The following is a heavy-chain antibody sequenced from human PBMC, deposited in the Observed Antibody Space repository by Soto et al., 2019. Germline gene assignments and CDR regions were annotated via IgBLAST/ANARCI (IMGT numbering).Heavy chain of an antibody. D-gene: IGHD2-2*02. CDR1: EITLNIYW. J-gene: IGHJ4*02. Sequence: PGGSLRLSCTASEITLNIYWMHWIRQAPGKGLVWVSRINPESTTLTYADSVTGRFTISRDSAKNTLYLQMNGLSAEDTAIYYCTKYTFGAWDSRGQGTLVTVSS. V-gene: IGHV3-74*01. CDR3: TKYTFGAWDS. CDR2: INPESTTL.